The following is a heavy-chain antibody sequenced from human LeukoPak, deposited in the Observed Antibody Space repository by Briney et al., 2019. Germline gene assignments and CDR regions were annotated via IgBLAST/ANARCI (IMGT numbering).Heavy chain of an antibody. V-gene: IGHV3-7*01. CDR2: IKQGGSEK. J-gene: IGHJ4*02. Sequence: PGGSLRLSCAASGFTFSSYWMSWVRQAPGKGLEWVANIKQGGSEKYYVDSVKGRFTISRDNAKNSLYLQMNSLRAEDTAVYYCARGSTTPRITGTAADYWGQGTLVTVSS. CDR1: GFTFSSYW. CDR3: ARGSTTPRITGTAADY. D-gene: IGHD1-7*01.